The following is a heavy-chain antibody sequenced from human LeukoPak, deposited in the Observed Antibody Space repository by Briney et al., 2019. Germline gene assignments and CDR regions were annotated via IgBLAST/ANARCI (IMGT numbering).Heavy chain of an antibody. CDR1: GFTFSTYG. CDR3: AKNQHPRRFDY. CDR2: ISFDGSNK. D-gene: IGHD1-14*01. J-gene: IGHJ4*02. Sequence: GGSLRLSCAASGFTFSTYGMHWVRQAPGKGLEWVAVISFDGSNKYYVDSVKGRFTISRDNSKNTLYLQMNSLRAEDTAVYCCAKNQHPRRFDYWGQGTLVTVSS. V-gene: IGHV3-30*18.